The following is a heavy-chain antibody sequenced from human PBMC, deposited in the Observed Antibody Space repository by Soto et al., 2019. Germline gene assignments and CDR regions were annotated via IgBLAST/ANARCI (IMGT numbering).Heavy chain of an antibody. CDR2: ISFDGSKK. CDR1: GFTFSNYA. J-gene: IGHJ4*02. V-gene: IGHV3-30-3*01. Sequence: PGGSLRLSCAASGFTFSNYAVHWVRQAPGKGLEWVAVISFDGSKKYYADSVKGRFSISRDNTRNTLYLQMSSLRAEDTAVYYCARDSSTAVVIAATPDYWGRGTLVTVSS. D-gene: IGHD2-15*01. CDR3: ARDSSTAVVIAATPDY.